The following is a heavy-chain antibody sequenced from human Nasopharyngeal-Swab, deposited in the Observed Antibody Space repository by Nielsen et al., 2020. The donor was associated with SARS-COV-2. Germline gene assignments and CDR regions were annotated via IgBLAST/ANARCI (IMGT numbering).Heavy chain of an antibody. Sequence: SETLSLTCTVSGGSVSSDIYSWSWLRQPPGKGLEWIGYVVYSGRTNYNPSLNSRVTTSVDTSKDQFSLKLNSVTAADTAMYFCARTTTTTPFDSWGQGTLVAVSS. V-gene: IGHV4-61*01. CDR1: GGSVSSDIYS. D-gene: IGHD1-1*01. J-gene: IGHJ4*02. CDR3: ARTTTTTPFDS. CDR2: VVYSGRT.